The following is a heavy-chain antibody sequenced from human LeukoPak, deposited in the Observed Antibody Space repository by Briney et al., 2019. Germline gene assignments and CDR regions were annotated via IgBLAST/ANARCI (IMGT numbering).Heavy chain of an antibody. CDR2: IIPILGIA. CDR3: ARRIAAAGTPLDY. D-gene: IGHD6-13*01. J-gene: IGHJ4*02. Sequence: GASVKVSCKASGYTFTGYYMHWVRQAPGQGLEWMGRIIPILGIANYAQKFQGRVTITADKSTSTAYMELSSLRSEDTAVYYCARRIAAAGTPLDYWGQGTLVTVSS. V-gene: IGHV1-69*02. CDR1: GYTFTGYY.